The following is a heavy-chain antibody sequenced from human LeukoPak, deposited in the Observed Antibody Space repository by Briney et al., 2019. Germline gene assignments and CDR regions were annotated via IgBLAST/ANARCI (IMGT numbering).Heavy chain of an antibody. CDR3: ARADEPYYYYGMDV. CDR1: GGTLSSYD. Sequence: SVKVSCKAYGGTLSSYDISWVRQEPGQGLKWMAKIIPIFGIANYAQKFQGRVTITADKSTSTAYMELSSLRSEDTAVYYCARADEPYYYYGMDVWGQGTTVTVSS. J-gene: IGHJ6*02. CDR2: IIPIFGIA. D-gene: IGHD1-14*01. V-gene: IGHV1-69*04.